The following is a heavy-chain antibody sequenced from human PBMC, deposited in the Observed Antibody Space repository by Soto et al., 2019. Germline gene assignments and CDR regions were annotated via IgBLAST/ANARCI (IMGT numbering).Heavy chain of an antibody. J-gene: IGHJ6*02. D-gene: IGHD2-15*01. V-gene: IGHV4-59*01. CDR3: ATFSGSPAVAGVEV. CDR1: GGSISNYY. Sequence: QVQLQESGPGLVKPSETLSLTCTVSGGSISNYYWSWVRQPPGKGLEWIGYSHYTGSTNYNPSLKSRVTLSVDTSKRQFSLKLSSVTAADTAVYYCATFSGSPAVAGVEVWGQGTAVIVPS. CDR2: SHYTGST.